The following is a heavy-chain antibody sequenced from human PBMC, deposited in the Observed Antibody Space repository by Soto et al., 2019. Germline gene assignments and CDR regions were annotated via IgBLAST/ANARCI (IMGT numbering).Heavy chain of an antibody. CDR3: ARGSVSEALSSVACSGGGCYSGLGWFDP. CDR1: GYTFTSYG. J-gene: IGHJ5*02. D-gene: IGHD2-15*01. CDR2: ISAYNGNT. V-gene: IGHV1-18*01. Sequence: GASVKVSCKASGYTFTSYGISWVRQAPGQGLEWMGWISAYNGNTNYAQKLQGRVTMTTDTSTSTAYMELRSLRSDDTAVYYCARGSVSEALSSVACSGGGCYSGLGWFDPRGQGTLVTVSS.